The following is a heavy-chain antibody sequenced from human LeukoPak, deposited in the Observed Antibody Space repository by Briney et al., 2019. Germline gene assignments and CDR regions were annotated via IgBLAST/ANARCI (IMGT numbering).Heavy chain of an antibody. CDR3: ARAAADPYYYYYMDV. D-gene: IGHD6-13*01. V-gene: IGHV1-18*01. Sequence: ASEKVSCKASGYTFTSYGISWVRQAPGQGLEWMGWISAYNGNTNYAQKLQGRVTMTTDTSTSTAYMELRSLRSDDTAVYYCARAAADPYYYYYMDVWGKGTTVTVSS. J-gene: IGHJ6*03. CDR2: ISAYNGNT. CDR1: GYTFTSYG.